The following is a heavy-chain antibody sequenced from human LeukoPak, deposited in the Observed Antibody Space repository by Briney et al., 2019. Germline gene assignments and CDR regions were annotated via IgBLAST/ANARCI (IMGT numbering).Heavy chain of an antibody. D-gene: IGHD5-12*01. CDR2: MYYSGST. CDR1: GASISSYY. Sequence: SSETLSLTCSVSGASISSYYWGWVRQPPGKGLEWIGYMYYSGSTNYNPSLKSRVTIPVDTSKNQFSLKLTSVTAADTAVYYCVRGVGDGGYGRFADYWGQGILVIVSS. CDR3: VRGVGDGGYGRFADY. V-gene: IGHV4-59*01. J-gene: IGHJ4*02.